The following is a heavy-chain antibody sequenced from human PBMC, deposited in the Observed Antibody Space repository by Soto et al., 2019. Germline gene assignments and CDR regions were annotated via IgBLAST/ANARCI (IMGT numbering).Heavy chain of an antibody. J-gene: IGHJ4*02. D-gene: IGHD2-15*01. Sequence: QVQLQQWGAGLLKPSETLSLTCAVYGGSFSGYYWSWIRQPPGKGLERIGEINHSGSTNYNPSLKSRVTISVDTSKNQFSLKLSSVTAADTAVYYCARGLGVVVVVVAATQGAYDYWGQGTLVTVSS. CDR3: ARGLGVVVVVVAATQGAYDY. V-gene: IGHV4-34*01. CDR1: GGSFSGYY. CDR2: INHSGST.